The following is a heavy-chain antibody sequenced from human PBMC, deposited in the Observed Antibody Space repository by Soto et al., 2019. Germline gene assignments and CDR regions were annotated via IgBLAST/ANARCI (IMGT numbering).Heavy chain of an antibody. J-gene: IGHJ4*02. V-gene: IGHV6-1*01. Sequence: SQTLSLTCSISGDSVSSNSAAWNWLRQSPSRGLEWLGRTYYRSQWYNDYSVSVKSRITINPDTSKHQFSLQLNSVTPEDTAVYYCARDLYDSRGYLALAGYSGQGTLVPVSS. CDR3: ARDLYDSRGYLALAGY. CDR1: GDSVSSNSAA. CDR2: TYYRSQWYN. D-gene: IGHD3-22*01.